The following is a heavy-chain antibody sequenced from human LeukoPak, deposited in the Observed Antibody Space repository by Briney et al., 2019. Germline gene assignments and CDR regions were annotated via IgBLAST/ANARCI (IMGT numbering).Heavy chain of an antibody. Sequence: SETLSLTCSVSGGSISSYYWSWIRQPAGKGLEWIGRIYISGSTNYNPSLKSRVTMSVDTSKNQFSLKLSSVTAADTAVYYCAKNGVGYNWFDPWGQGTLVTVSS. V-gene: IGHV4-4*07. CDR3: AKNGVGYNWFDP. J-gene: IGHJ5*02. CDR2: IYISGST. D-gene: IGHD2-8*01. CDR1: GGSISSYY.